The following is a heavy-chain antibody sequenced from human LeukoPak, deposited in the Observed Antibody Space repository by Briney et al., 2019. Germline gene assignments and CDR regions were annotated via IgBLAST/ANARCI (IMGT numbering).Heavy chain of an antibody. CDR3: AHAGELVYGDYGGGNWFDP. D-gene: IGHD4-17*01. CDR1: GGTFSSYA. CDR2: IFPFFGTA. J-gene: IGHJ5*02. Sequence: ASVKVSCKASGGTFSSYAISWVRQAPGQGLEWMGGIFPFFGTANYALKFQGRVTITTEESTSPAYMALRSRRSEDKAVYYGAHAGELVYGDYGGGNWFDPWGQGTLVTVSS. V-gene: IGHV1-69*05.